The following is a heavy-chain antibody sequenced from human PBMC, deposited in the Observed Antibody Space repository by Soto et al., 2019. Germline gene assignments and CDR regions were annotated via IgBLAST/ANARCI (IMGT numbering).Heavy chain of an antibody. CDR1: GGSISSCGYS. Sequence: SETLSLTCAVSGGSISSCGYSWSWIRQPPGKGLEWIGYIYHSGRTYYNPSLKSRVTISVDRSKNQFSLKLSSVTAADTAVYYCAREFGRVLQYFDWLVNWFDPWGQGTLVTVSS. CDR2: IYHSGRT. V-gene: IGHV4-30-2*01. CDR3: AREFGRVLQYFDWLVNWFDP. D-gene: IGHD3-9*01. J-gene: IGHJ5*02.